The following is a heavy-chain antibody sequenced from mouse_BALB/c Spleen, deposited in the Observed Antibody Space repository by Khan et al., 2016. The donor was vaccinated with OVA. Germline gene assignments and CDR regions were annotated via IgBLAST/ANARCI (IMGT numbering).Heavy chain of an antibody. CDR3: ASDRIDY. CDR2: INPTSGFT. V-gene: IGHV1-7*01. Sequence: QVQLQQSGAELAKPGASVKMSCKASGYTFTTYWMHWVKQRPGQGLEWMGYINPTSGFTDYNQKFKDKATLTADKSSSTAYMQLSSLTSDDSAVYDCASDRIDYWGQGTTLTVSS. CDR1: GYTFTTYW. J-gene: IGHJ2*01.